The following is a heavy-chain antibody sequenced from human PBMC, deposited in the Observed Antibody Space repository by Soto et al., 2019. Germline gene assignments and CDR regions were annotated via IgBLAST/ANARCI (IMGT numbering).Heavy chain of an antibody. D-gene: IGHD6-19*01. V-gene: IGHV3-30*18. CDR2: ISYDGSNK. CDR3: AKDKSQWRAGAFDI. Sequence: QVQLVESGGGVVQPGRSLRLSCAASGFTFSNYGMHWVRQAPGKGLEWVAVISYDGSNKYYADSVKGRFTISRDNSKNTLYLQMNSLRAEDTAVYYCAKDKSQWRAGAFDIWGQGTMVIVSS. J-gene: IGHJ3*02. CDR1: GFTFSNYG.